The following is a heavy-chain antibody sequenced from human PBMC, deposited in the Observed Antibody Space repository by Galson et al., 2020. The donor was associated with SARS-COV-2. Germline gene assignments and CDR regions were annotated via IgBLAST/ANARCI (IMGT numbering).Heavy chain of an antibody. CDR1: GFTFSSYS. J-gene: IGHJ4*02. CDR3: ARTNRPPPDYYDSSGYYYFDY. CDR2: ISSSSSYI. V-gene: IGHV3-21*01. D-gene: IGHD3-22*01. Sequence: NSGGSLRLSCAASGFTFSSYSMNWVRQAPGKGLEWVSSISSSSSYIYYADSVKGRFTISRDNAKNSLYLQRNSLRAEDTAVYYCARTNRPPPDYYDSSGYYYFDYWGQGTLVTVSS.